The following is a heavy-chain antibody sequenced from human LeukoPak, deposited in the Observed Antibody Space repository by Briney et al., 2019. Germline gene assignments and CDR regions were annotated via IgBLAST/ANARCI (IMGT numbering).Heavy chain of an antibody. J-gene: IGHJ4*02. Sequence: ASVKVSCKASGHTFTSYGISWVRQAPGQGLEGMGWISAYNGNTNYAQKLHGRVTMTTDTSTSTAYMELRSLRSDDTAVYYCARDSRIRGFDYWGQGTLVTVSS. CDR3: ARDSRIRGFDY. CDR1: GHTFTSYG. D-gene: IGHD6-13*01. V-gene: IGHV1-18*01. CDR2: ISAYNGNT.